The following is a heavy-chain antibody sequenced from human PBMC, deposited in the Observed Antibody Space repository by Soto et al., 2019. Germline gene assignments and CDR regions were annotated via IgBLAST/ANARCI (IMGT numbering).Heavy chain of an antibody. Sequence: ASVKVSCKASGYTFTGYYIHWVRQAPGQGLEWMGWINPNSGGTNYAQKFQGWVTMARDTSISTAYMELSRLRSDDTAVYYCAREGLRSNAFDIWGQGTMVTVSS. CDR1: GYTFTGYY. V-gene: IGHV1-2*04. J-gene: IGHJ3*02. D-gene: IGHD3-16*01. CDR3: AREGLRSNAFDI. CDR2: INPNSGGT.